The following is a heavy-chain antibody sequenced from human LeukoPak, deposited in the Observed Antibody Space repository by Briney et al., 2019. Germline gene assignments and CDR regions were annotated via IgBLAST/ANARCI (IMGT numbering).Heavy chain of an antibody. J-gene: IGHJ3*02. CDR2: IIPIFGTA. D-gene: IGHD3/OR15-3a*01. V-gene: IGHV1-69*05. CDR3: AREARGTGYYDAFDI. CDR1: GGTFSSYA. Sequence: ASVKVSCKASGGTFSSYAISWVRQAPGQGLEWMGGIIPIFGTANYAQKFQGRVTITTDESTSTAYMELSSLRSEDTAVYYCAREARGTGYYDAFDIWGQGTMVTVSS.